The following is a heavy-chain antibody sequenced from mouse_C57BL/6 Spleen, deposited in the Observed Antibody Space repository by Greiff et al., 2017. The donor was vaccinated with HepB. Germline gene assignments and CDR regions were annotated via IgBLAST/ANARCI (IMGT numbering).Heavy chain of an antibody. CDR1: GYTFTSYW. V-gene: IGHV1-52*01. Sequence: VQLQQSGAELVRPGSSVKLSCKASGYTFTSYWMHWVKQRPIQGLEWIGNIDPSDSETHYNQKFKDKATLTVDKSSSTAYMQLSSLTSEDSAVYYCARRGMTTVVATEYCDVWGTGTTVTVSS. D-gene: IGHD1-1*01. CDR2: IDPSDSET. CDR3: ARRGMTTVVATEYCDV. J-gene: IGHJ1*03.